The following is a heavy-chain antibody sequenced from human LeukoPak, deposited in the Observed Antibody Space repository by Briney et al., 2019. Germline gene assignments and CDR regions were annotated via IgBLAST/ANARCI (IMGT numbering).Heavy chain of an antibody. D-gene: IGHD3-10*01. Sequence: SETLSLTCTVSGGSIISNSYYGGWIRQPPGKGLEWIGSIYYSGSTYYNPSFKSRVTISVDTSRNQFSLKMSSVTAADTAVYYCAGIDYGSRSYYNGGFDYWGQGTLVTVSS. J-gene: IGHJ4*02. CDR1: GGSIISNSYY. CDR2: IYYSGST. V-gene: IGHV4-39*01. CDR3: AGIDYGSRSYYNGGFDY.